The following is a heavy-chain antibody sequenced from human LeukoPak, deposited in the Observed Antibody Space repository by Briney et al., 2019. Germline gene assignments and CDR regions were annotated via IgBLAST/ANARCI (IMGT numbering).Heavy chain of an antibody. CDR1: GGSFSGYY. Sequence: SETLSLTCAVYGGSFSGYYWSWIRQPPGKGLEWIGEINHSGSTNYNPSLKSRVTISVDTSKNQFSLKLSSVTAADTAVYYCARVNDILTGYTTPYYYYGMDVWGQGTTVTVSS. CDR2: INHSGST. V-gene: IGHV4-34*01. CDR3: ARVNDILTGYTTPYYYYGMDV. D-gene: IGHD3-9*01. J-gene: IGHJ6*02.